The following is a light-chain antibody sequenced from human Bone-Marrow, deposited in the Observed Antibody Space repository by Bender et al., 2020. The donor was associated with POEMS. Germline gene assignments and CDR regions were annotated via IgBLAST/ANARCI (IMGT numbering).Light chain of an antibody. J-gene: IGLJ2*01. CDR3: CSYTGSNTLV. CDR2: DVT. V-gene: IGLV2-14*03. Sequence: QSVLTQPASVSGSPGQSITISCTGTSSDVGGYNYVSWYQQHPGKAPKLIIYDVTNRPSGVSNRFSGSKSGNTASLTISGLQAEDEADYYCCSYTGSNTLVFGGGTKLTVL. CDR1: SSDVGGYNY.